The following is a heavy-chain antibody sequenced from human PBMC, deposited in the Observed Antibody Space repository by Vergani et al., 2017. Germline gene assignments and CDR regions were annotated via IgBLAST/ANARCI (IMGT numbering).Heavy chain of an antibody. J-gene: IGHJ3*01. CDR3: VRDVRVSRT. Sequence: DVQLLESGGGLVQPEESLRLSCAASGFTFSSYAMSWVRQAPGKGLEWVSAISGSSGSTFYADSVKGRFTISRDNSKNTLSLQMNTLRAEDTAVYYCVRDVRVSRTWGQGTLVAVSS. CDR1: GFTFSSYA. CDR2: ISGSSGST. V-gene: IGHV3-23*01.